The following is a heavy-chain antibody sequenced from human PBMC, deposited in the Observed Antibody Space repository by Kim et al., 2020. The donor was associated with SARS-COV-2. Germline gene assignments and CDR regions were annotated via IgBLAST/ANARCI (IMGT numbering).Heavy chain of an antibody. V-gene: IGHV1-69*13. CDR1: GGTFSSFT. CDR3: VVAEWTNGVFYENYFAN. J-gene: IGHJ4*01. Sequence: SVKVSCKASGGTFSSFTINWVRRAPGQGLEWMGGIVPFFGSENYAQNFQGRVSITADGSTTTAFLELGSLRSDDTAVYYCVVAEWTNGVFYENYFANWG. D-gene: IGHD2-8*01. CDR2: IVPFFGSE.